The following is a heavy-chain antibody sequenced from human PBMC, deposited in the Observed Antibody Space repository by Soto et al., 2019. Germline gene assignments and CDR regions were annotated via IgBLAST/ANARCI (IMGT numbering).Heavy chain of an antibody. CDR3: AREYEDFTSNFDY. D-gene: IGHD3-3*01. V-gene: IGHV3-21*01. Sequence: GVPLRLSSGGSGFNITSYRMNGARQATGKGLEWVSSISSTTTYIYYADSMKGRFTVPRENAKNSVYLEMNSLSAEDTAVYYCAREYEDFTSNFDYWGQGTLVTVSS. J-gene: IGHJ4*02. CDR1: GFNITSYR. CDR2: ISSTTTYI.